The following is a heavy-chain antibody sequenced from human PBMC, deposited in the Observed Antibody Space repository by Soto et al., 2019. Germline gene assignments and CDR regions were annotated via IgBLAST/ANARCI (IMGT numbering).Heavy chain of an antibody. D-gene: IGHD6-19*01. Sequence: QVQLVQSGAEVKKPGSSVKVSCKASGGTFSSYAISWVRQAPGQGLEWMGGIIPIFGTANYAQKFQGRVTMTGVKSTSTESMELSSLESEDTAFYYWARGGIAVAAPRVYNWFDHWGQGTLVTVSS. V-gene: IGHV1-69*06. CDR1: GGTFSSYA. J-gene: IGHJ5*02. CDR3: ARGGIAVAAPRVYNWFDH. CDR2: IIPIFGTA.